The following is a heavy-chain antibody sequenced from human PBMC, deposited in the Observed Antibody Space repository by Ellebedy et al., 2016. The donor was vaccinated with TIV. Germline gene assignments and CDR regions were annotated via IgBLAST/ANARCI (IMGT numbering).Heavy chain of an antibody. D-gene: IGHD1-20*01. V-gene: IGHV4-34*01. Sequence: SETLSLTCAVYGGSFSGHSWSWIRQPPGKGLEWIGEINQRGSTSYNRSLRSRVTISIDTSKYQFSLRLSAVTAADTAVYYCARGNFQDVDLDHWYFDLWGRGTLVTVSS. CDR2: INQRGST. J-gene: IGHJ2*01. CDR3: ARGNFQDVDLDHWYFDL. CDR1: GGSFSGHS.